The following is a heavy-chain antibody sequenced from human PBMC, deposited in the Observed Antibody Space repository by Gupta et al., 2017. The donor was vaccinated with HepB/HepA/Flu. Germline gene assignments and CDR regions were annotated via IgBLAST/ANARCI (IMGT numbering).Heavy chain of an antibody. Sequence: LNLKESGPTLVKPTQTLTLNCTFPFFSLSTSGVGVVWIRQPPGKALVVLAIIYWNDDKSYSLTRKSSLTITNDKPKNKVVSTMTYLDTVATAKYYFPHRASSRRRGAYFRHGGQGTLVTVSS. CDR2: IYWNDDK. CDR3: PHRASSRRRGAYFRH. D-gene: IGHD6-6*01. CDR1: FFSLSTSGVG. J-gene: IGHJ1*01. V-gene: IGHV2-5*01.